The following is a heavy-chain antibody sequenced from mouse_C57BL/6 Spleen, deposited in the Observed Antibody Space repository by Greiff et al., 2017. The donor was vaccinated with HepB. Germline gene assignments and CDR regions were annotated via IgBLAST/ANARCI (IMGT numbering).Heavy chain of an antibody. CDR3: SRRRIYYDCDEADAMDD. CDR2: IDPSDSYT. D-gene: IGHD2-4*01. Sequence: QVQLQQPGAELVMPGASVKLSCKASGYTFTSYWMHWVKQRPGQGLGWIGEIDPSDSYTNYNQKFKGKSTLTVDKSSSTAYMQLSSRTSEDSAVYYYSRRRIYYDCDEADAMDDWGQGTSVTVSS. V-gene: IGHV1-69*01. CDR1: GYTFTSYW. J-gene: IGHJ4*01.